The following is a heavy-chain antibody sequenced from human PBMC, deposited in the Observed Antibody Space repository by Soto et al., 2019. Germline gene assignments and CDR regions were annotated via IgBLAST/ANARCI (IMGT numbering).Heavy chain of an antibody. J-gene: IGHJ6*02. V-gene: IGHV3-30*19. D-gene: IGHD3-10*01. CDR1: GFAFRTYG. CDR3: AREGGFNIQDDYYYYGRDV. CDR2: ISYDGVNK. Sequence: QVHLVESGGGVVQPGRSLRLSCAATGFAFRTYGMHWVRRAPGKGLEWLAVISYDGVNKNHADSVQGRFTISRDNSKSTLSLQMDSLRVADTAVYYCAREGGFNIQDDYYYYGRDVWGQGTPVTVSS.